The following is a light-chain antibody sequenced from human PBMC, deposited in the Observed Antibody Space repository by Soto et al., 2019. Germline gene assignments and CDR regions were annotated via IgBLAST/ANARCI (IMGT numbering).Light chain of an antibody. CDR2: DVS. CDR1: SSDVGAYNY. CDR3: SSYAGSSTWV. V-gene: IGLV2-14*01. Sequence: QSALTQPTSVSGSLGQSITIYCTGTSSDVGAYNYVSWYQQHPGKAPKLMIYDVSNRPSGVSNRFSVSKSGNAASLTISGLQAEDEADYYCSSYAGSSTWVFGGGTQLTVL. J-gene: IGLJ3*02.